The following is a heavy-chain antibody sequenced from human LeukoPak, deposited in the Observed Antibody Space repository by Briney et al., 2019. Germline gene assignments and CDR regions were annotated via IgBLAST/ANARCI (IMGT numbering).Heavy chain of an antibody. D-gene: IGHD5-18*01. V-gene: IGHV3-30*03. CDR1: GFTLSSYC. J-gene: IGHJ4*02. CDR2: ISYDGSKK. CDR3: ARDLWVGSTAMVGVAY. Sequence: QSGGSLRLSCAASGFTLSSYCMHGVRQAPGGGLEGVAVISYDGSKKYYADSVKGRFTISRDNSKNTLYLQMKRLRTADTAVFCCARDLWVGSTAMVGVAYWGQGSLVTVSS.